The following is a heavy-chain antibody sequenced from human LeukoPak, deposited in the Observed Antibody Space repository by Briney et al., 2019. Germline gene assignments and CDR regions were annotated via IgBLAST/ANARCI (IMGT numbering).Heavy chain of an antibody. V-gene: IGHV4-38-2*02. CDR1: GYSISSGYY. D-gene: IGHD6-19*01. J-gene: IGHJ4*02. Sequence: PSETLSLTCTVSGYSISSGYYWGWIRQPPGKGLEWIGYIYYSGSTYYNPSLKSRVTISVDTSKNQFSLKLSSVTAADTAVYYCAREWLVPSSAFDYWGQGTLVTVSS. CDR2: IYYSGST. CDR3: AREWLVPSSAFDY.